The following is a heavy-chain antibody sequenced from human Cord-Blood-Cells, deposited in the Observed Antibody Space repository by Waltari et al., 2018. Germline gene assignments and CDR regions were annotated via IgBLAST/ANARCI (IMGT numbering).Heavy chain of an antibody. J-gene: IGHJ4*02. D-gene: IGHD2-2*01. Sequence: QVQLQQWGAGLLKPSETLSLTCAVYGGSFSGYYWSWIRQPPGKGLEWIGEINHSRSTNYNPSLKSRVTISVDTSKNQFSLKLSSVTAADTAVYYCARGGGADCSSTSCYVDYWGQGTLVTVSS. CDR1: GGSFSGYY. CDR2: INHSRST. CDR3: ARGGGADCSSTSCYVDY. V-gene: IGHV4-34*01.